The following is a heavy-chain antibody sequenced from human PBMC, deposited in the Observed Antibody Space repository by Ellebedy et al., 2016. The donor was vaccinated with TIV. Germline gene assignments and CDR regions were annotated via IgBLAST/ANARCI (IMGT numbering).Heavy chain of an antibody. Sequence: MPSETLSLTCTVSGGSLSSYYWSRIRQPPGKGLEWIGYIYYSGSANYDPSLKSRVTMSMDTSQNQFSLKLTSVTAADTAVYYCGRLHDYDFWSGRTYYFDLWGQGTLVTVSS. CDR2: IYYSGSA. V-gene: IGHV4-59*01. J-gene: IGHJ5*02. CDR3: GRLHDYDFWSGRTYYFDL. CDR1: GGSLSSYY. D-gene: IGHD3-3*01.